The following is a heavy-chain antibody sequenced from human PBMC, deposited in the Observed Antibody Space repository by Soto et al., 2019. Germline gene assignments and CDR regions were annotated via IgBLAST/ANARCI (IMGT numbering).Heavy chain of an antibody. Sequence: ASVKVSCKTSGYSFSSYAISWVRQAPGQGLEWLGWISTFNGKTNYARKLQGRVTMTTDTSTSTAYMELRSLTSDDTAVYYCARHYAASIFPSALGNWGPGTLVTVSS. CDR3: ARHYAASIFPSALGN. CDR1: GYSFSSYA. V-gene: IGHV1-18*01. J-gene: IGHJ4*02. CDR2: ISTFNGKT. D-gene: IGHD3-3*02.